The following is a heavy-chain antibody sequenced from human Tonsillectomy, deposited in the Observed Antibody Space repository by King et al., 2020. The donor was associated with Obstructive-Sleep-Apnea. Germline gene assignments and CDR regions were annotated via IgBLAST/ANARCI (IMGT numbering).Heavy chain of an antibody. V-gene: IGHV4-59*13. Sequence: QLQESGPGLVKPSETLSLTCNVSGDFISGFYWSWIRQPPGKGPEWIGYIYNTGSTNYNPSLKSRVTISVDTSKNQISLKLTPVTAADTAVYYCARDMQGRPWYFVLWGRGTLVTVSS. J-gene: IGHJ2*01. D-gene: IGHD2-2*01. CDR3: ARDMQGRPWYFVL. CDR1: GDFISGFY. CDR2: IYNTGST.